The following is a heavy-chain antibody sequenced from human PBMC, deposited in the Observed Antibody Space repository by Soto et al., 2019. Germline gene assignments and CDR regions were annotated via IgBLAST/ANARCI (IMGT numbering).Heavy chain of an antibody. V-gene: IGHV1-18*01. J-gene: IGHJ4*02. CDR1: GYTFTSFG. CDR3: ARDNYGGNSKYYFDY. D-gene: IGHD2-21*02. CDR2: ISAYNGDT. Sequence: ASVKVSCKASGYTFTSFGINWVRQAPGQGLEWMGWISAYNGDTNYAQKFQGRVTMTADKSTTTAYMELSSLRSDDTAVYYCARDNYGGNSKYYFDYWGQGTLVTVSS.